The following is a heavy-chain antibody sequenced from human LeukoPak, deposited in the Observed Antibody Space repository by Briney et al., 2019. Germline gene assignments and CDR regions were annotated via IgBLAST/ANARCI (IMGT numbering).Heavy chain of an antibody. Sequence: ASVKVSCKASGYTFTSYGISWVRQAPGQGLEWMGWISAYNGNTNYAQKLQGRVTMTTDTSTSTASMELRSLRSDDTAVYYCARDQLGMAEFDYWGQGTLVTVSS. D-gene: IGHD1-1*01. CDR1: GYTFTSYG. CDR2: ISAYNGNT. J-gene: IGHJ4*02. V-gene: IGHV1-18*01. CDR3: ARDQLGMAEFDY.